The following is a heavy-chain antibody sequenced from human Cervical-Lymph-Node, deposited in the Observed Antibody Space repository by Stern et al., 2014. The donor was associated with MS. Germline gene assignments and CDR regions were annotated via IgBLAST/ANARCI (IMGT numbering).Heavy chain of an antibody. Sequence: EVHLVESGGGVIQPGGSLRLSCTASGFTVSRDYMTWVRQAPGPGLEWVSLITNVGSTFYTDSVKGRFTISRDDSKNTVYLHMTSLRAEDTAMYYCARDTSSPERSDWWGQGTLVTVSS. CDR2: ITNVGST. D-gene: IGHD1-1*01. CDR3: ARDTSSPERSDW. CDR1: GFTVSRDY. V-gene: IGHV3-53*01. J-gene: IGHJ4*02.